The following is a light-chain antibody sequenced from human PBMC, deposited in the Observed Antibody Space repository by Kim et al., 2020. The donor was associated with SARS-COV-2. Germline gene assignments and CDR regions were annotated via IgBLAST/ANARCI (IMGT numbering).Light chain of an antibody. V-gene: IGKV1-17*01. CDR2: DAS. J-gene: IGKJ4*01. CDR3: LQHNNYPPLT. Sequence: SVGDRVTIACRASQDIRRDLAWYQQKPGKAPKRLIYDASSLQSGVPSRFSGSGSGTEFTLTISSLQPEDFGTYYCLQHNNYPPLTLGGGTKVDIK. CDR1: QDIRRD.